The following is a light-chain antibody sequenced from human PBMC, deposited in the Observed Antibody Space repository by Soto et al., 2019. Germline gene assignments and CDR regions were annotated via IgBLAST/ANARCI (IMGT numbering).Light chain of an antibody. CDR1: QSVSSK. CDR2: GAS. J-gene: IGKJ1*01. CDR3: QQYNNWPWT. Sequence: EIMMTQSPATLSASPGERATLSCRASQSVSSKLAWYQRKPGQGPRLLIYGASTRATGIAARISGSGSGTEFTLTISSLQSEDFAIYYCQQYNNWPWTFGQGTKV. V-gene: IGKV3-15*01.